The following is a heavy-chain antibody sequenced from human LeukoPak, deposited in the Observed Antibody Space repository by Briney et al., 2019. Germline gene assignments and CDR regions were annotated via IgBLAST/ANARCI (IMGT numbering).Heavy chain of an antibody. J-gene: IGHJ5*02. CDR3: VGTKFYYDSGPMMYNWYEP. D-gene: IGHD3-10*01. CDR2: MKPENGGT. V-gene: IGHV1-2*02. Sequence: ASVQVSCKTSEGIFTGSFIQWVRQAPGEGLEVMGWMKPENGGTHYEQKFKSRVTLTRDTSYSTVNVELTTLTSDDTAVDVVVGTKFYYDSGPMMYNWYEPWGQGTLVTVSS. CDR1: EGIFTGSF.